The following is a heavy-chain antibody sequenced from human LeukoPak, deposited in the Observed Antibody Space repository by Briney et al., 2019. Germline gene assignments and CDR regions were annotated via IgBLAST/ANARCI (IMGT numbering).Heavy chain of an antibody. V-gene: IGHV1-8*01. J-gene: IGHJ5*02. Sequence: ASVKVSCKASGYTFTSYDINWVRQATGQGLEWMGWMNPNSGNTGYAQKFQGRVTMTRNTSISTAYVELSSLRSEDTAVYYCARGIAAAGINWFDPWGQGTLVTVSS. CDR1: GYTFTSYD. CDR3: ARGIAAAGINWFDP. D-gene: IGHD6-13*01. CDR2: MNPNSGNT.